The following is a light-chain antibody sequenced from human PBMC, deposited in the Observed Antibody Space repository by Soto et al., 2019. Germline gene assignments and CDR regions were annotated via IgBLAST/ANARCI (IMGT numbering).Light chain of an antibody. CDR2: DVS. CDR1: SSDVGGYNY. J-gene: IGLJ1*01. CDR3: SSYTTSNTRQIV. Sequence: QSGLTQPAAVSGSPGQSITFSCTGTSSDVGGYNYVSWYQQHPGKAPKFMIYDVSNRPSGVSNRFSGSKSGNTASLTISGLQAEDEADYYCSSYTTSNTRQIVFGTGTKVTVL. V-gene: IGLV2-14*01.